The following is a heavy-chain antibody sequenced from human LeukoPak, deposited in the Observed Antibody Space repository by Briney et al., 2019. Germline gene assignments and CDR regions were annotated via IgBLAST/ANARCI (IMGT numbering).Heavy chain of an antibody. Sequence: SETLSLTCTVSGGSISSYYWSWIRQPAGEGLEWIGRVYSSGTTNYNPSLQSRVTMSVDSSKDQFSLKLNSVTAADTAVYYCARGRYCTTTSCTYWYFDLWGRGTLITVSS. CDR1: GGSISSYY. D-gene: IGHD2-2*01. V-gene: IGHV4-4*07. CDR2: VYSSGTT. CDR3: ARGRYCTTTSCTYWYFDL. J-gene: IGHJ2*01.